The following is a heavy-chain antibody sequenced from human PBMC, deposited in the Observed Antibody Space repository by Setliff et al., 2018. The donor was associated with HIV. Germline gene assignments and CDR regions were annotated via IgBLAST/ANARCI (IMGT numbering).Heavy chain of an antibody. V-gene: IGHV3-23*01. D-gene: IGHD6-6*01. CDR2: ISGNGGST. CDR1: GFTCYTYA. J-gene: IGHJ5*02. CDR3: ARDQSIAARYLFDP. Sequence: GGSLRLSCAASGFTCYTYAMTWVRQAPGKGLEWVSSISGNGGSTYYADSVKGRFTISRDNSKKTLYLQMKSLRAADTAVYYCARDQSIAARYLFDPWGQGTLVTV.